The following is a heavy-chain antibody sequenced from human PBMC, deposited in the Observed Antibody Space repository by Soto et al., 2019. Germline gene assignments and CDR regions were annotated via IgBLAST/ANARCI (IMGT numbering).Heavy chain of an antibody. D-gene: IGHD3-3*01. CDR1: GGTFSSYA. CDR2: IIPIFGTA. J-gene: IGHJ5*02. CDR3: AREKGLRFLEWLVASFDP. Sequence: SVKVSCKASGGTFSSYAISWVRQAPGQGLEWMGGIIPIFGTANYAQKFQGRVTITADKSTSTAYMELSSLRSEDTAVYYWAREKGLRFLEWLVASFDPWGQGTLVTVSS. V-gene: IGHV1-69*06.